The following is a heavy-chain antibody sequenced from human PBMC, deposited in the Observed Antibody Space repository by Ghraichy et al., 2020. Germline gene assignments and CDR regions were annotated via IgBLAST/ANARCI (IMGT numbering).Heavy chain of an antibody. CDR2: IYYSGTT. Sequence: SETLSLTCTVSGGSISSSNYYWGWIRQPPGKGLEWIATIYYSGTTYYNPSLKSRVTISVETSKNQFSLKLSSVTAADTAVYYCARPFCSGGSCDHFDYWGQGTLVTVSS. J-gene: IGHJ4*02. CDR3: ARPFCSGGSCDHFDY. V-gene: IGHV4-39*01. D-gene: IGHD2-15*01. CDR1: GGSISSSNYY.